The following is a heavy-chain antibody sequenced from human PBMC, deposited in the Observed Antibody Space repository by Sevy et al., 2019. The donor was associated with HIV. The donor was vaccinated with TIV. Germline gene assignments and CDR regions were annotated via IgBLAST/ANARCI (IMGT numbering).Heavy chain of an antibody. V-gene: IGHV3-53*01. CDR2: IYSEGTK. Sequence: GGSLRLSCAASGFTVSSNYMIWVRQAPGKGLEWVSLIYSEGTKNYADSVKGRFTISRDNSKNTLYLQMNSLRAEDTAVSYCAIGSVSLVIAKDAFHIWGQGTMVTVSS. CDR1: GFTVSSNY. CDR3: AIGSVSLVIAKDAFHI. J-gene: IGHJ3*02. D-gene: IGHD2-21*01.